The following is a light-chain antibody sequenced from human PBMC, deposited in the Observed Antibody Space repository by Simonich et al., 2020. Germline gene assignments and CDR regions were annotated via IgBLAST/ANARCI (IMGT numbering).Light chain of an antibody. V-gene: IGKV4-1*01. CDR1: QSVLYSSNNKNY. CDR2: WAS. Sequence: DIVMTQSPDSLAVSLGERATINCKSSQSVLYSSNNKNYLVWYQQKPGQPPKLIIYWASTRESGVPDRFSGSGSGTDFTLTISSLQAEDVAVYYCQQYYSTPYTFGQGTKLEIK. J-gene: IGKJ2*01. CDR3: QQYYSTPYT.